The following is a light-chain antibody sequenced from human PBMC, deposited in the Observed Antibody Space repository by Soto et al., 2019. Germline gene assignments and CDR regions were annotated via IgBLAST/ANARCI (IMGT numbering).Light chain of an antibody. Sequence: QSVLTQPPSASGSPGQSVTISCTGTSSDVGGYNYVSWYQQHPGKAPKLMIYEVSKRPSGVPDRFSGSKSGNTASLTVTGLQAKDEADYYCGSNAGTNNVVVGTATKATVL. V-gene: IGLV2-8*01. CDR1: SSDVGGYNY. J-gene: IGLJ1*01. CDR3: GSNAGTNNVV. CDR2: EVS.